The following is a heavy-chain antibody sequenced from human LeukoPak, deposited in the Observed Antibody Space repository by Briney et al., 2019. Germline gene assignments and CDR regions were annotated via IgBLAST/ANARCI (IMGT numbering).Heavy chain of an antibody. CDR3: VAYYDILTGYKY. J-gene: IGHJ4*02. D-gene: IGHD3-9*01. Sequence: GGSLRLSCAASGFTFRSYGMSWVRQAPGKGLEWVSAISGSGGSTYYADSVKGRFTISRDNSKNTLYLQMNSLRAEDTAVYYCVAYYDILTGYKYWGQGTLVTVSS. CDR1: GFTFRSYG. V-gene: IGHV3-23*01. CDR2: ISGSGGST.